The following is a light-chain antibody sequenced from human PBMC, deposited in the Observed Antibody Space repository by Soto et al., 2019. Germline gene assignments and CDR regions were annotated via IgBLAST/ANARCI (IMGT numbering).Light chain of an antibody. Sequence: EIGMTQSPATLSVSPGERATLFCRASQSVSSNLAWYQQRPGQAPRLLIYGASTRATGIPARFSGSGSGTEFTLTISSLQSEDFAVYYCQQYNNWPLTFGGGTKV. CDR2: GAS. CDR3: QQYNNWPLT. J-gene: IGKJ4*01. CDR1: QSVSSN. V-gene: IGKV3-15*01.